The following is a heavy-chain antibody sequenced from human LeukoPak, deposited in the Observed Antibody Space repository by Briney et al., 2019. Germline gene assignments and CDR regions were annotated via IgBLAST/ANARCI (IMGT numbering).Heavy chain of an antibody. V-gene: IGHV3-23*01. CDR3: AKDRGDGNSLGY. CDR2: ISDSGGST. D-gene: IGHD4-23*01. CDR1: GFTFSSYA. Sequence: GGSLRLSCAASGFTFSSYAMSWVRQAPGKGLEWVSAISDSGGSTYYADSVKGRFTISRDNSKDTLYLQMNSLRAEDTAVYYCAKDRGDGNSLGYWGQGTLVTVSS. J-gene: IGHJ4*02.